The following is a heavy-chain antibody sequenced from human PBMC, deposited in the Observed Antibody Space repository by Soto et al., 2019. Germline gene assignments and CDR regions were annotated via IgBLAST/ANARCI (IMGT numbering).Heavy chain of an antibody. Sequence: GSLRLSCAASGFTFRSFTMNWVRQAPGKGLEWVSTISSNSASIYYTDALRGRFTISRDNAKNSLHLQMNSLRAEDTAVYYCTRDASRDSSARGWFDPWGPGTLVTVSS. V-gene: IGHV3-21*01. CDR3: TRDASRDSSARGWFDP. J-gene: IGHJ5*02. CDR2: ISSNSASI. CDR1: GFTFRSFT. D-gene: IGHD6-13*01.